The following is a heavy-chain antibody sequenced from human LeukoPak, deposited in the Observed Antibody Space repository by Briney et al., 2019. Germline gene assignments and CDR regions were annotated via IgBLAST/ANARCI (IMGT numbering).Heavy chain of an antibody. J-gene: IGHJ1*01. Sequence: SETLSLTRTVSGGSISSYYWSWIRQPAGKGLEWIGRIYTSGSTNYNPSLKSRVTMSVDTSKNQFSLKLSSVTAADTAVYYCARSGSPVAEYFQHWGQGTLVTVSS. CDR3: ARSGSPVAEYFQH. V-gene: IGHV4-4*07. CDR1: GGSISSYY. D-gene: IGHD1-26*01. CDR2: IYTSGST.